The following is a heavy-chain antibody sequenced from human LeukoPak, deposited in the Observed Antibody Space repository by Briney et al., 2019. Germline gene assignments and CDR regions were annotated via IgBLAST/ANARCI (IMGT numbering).Heavy chain of an antibody. Sequence: SVKVSCRASGGTFSSYAISWVRQAPGQGLEWMGRIIPILGIANYAQKFQGRVTITADKSTSTAYMELSSLRSEDTAVYYCASDPPVGKDRRETGDDTAMAYTWGQGTLVTVSS. D-gene: IGHD5-18*01. V-gene: IGHV1-69*04. CDR1: GGTFSSYA. CDR2: IIPILGIA. J-gene: IGHJ5*02. CDR3: ASDPPVGKDRRETGDDTAMAYT.